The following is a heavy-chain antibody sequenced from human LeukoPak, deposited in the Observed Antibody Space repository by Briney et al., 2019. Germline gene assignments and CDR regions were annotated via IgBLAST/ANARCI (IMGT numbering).Heavy chain of an antibody. CDR2: INHSGST. J-gene: IGHJ4*02. V-gene: IGHV4-34*01. Sequence: PSETLSLTCAVYGGSFSGYYWSWIRQPPGKGLEWIGEINHSGSTNYNPSLKSRVTISVDTSKNQFSLKLSSVTAADTAVFYCARIKADSSGWYEIDYWGQGTLVTVSS. D-gene: IGHD6-19*01. CDR3: ARIKADSSGWYEIDY. CDR1: GGSFSGYY.